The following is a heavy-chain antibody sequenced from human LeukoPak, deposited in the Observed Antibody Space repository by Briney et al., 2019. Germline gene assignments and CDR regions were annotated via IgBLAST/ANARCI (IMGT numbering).Heavy chain of an antibody. D-gene: IGHD3-22*01. CDR2: ISGSGGST. CDR1: GFTFSSYA. CDR3: AKDQDANYYDSSGPPYYFDY. Sequence: GGSLRLSCAASGFTFSSYAMRWVRQAPGKGLEWVSAISGSGGSTYYADSVKGRFTISRDNSKNTLYLQMNSLRAEGTAVYYCAKDQDANYYDSSGPPYYFDYWGQGTLVTVSS. J-gene: IGHJ4*02. V-gene: IGHV3-23*01.